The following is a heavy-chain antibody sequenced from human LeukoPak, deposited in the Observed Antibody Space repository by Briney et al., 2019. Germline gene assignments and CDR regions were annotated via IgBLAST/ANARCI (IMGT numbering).Heavy chain of an antibody. CDR2: ISGYNGKT. CDR1: GYTFNTYG. D-gene: IGHD3-10*01. CDR3: ARDSGTTGEVKFDP. Sequence: VASVKVSCKASGYTFNTYGITWVRQAPGQGLEWMGWISGYNGKTKYAQKLQDRVTMTTDTSTTTAYMELRSLTSDDTAVYYCARDSGTTGEVKFDPWGQGTLVTVSS. V-gene: IGHV1-18*01. J-gene: IGHJ5*02.